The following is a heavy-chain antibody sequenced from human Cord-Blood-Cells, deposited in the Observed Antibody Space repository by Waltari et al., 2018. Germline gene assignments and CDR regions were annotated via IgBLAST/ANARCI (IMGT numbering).Heavy chain of an antibody. CDR3: ARDHCSGGSCYSWNNWFDP. Sequence: GLEWMGGIIPIFGTANYAQKFQGRVTITADESTSTAYMELSSLRSEDTAVYYCARDHCSGGSCYSWNNWFDPWGQGTLVTVSS. V-gene: IGHV1-69*01. CDR2: IIPIFGTA. D-gene: IGHD2-15*01. J-gene: IGHJ5*02.